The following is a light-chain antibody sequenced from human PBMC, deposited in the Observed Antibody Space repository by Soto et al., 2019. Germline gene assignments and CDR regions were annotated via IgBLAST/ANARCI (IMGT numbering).Light chain of an antibody. Sequence: EILMTQSPATMSVSPGEGATLSCRASHRFNTYLAWYQQRPGQAPRLLIYDASTRATGIPARFSGSGSGTEFTLTISSLQSEDFAVYYCQQYNNWPLTFGGGTKVDI. CDR2: DAS. CDR3: QQYNNWPLT. CDR1: HRFNTY. J-gene: IGKJ4*01. V-gene: IGKV3-15*01.